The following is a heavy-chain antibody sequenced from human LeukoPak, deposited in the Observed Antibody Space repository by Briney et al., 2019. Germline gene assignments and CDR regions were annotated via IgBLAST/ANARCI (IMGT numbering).Heavy chain of an antibody. Sequence: TGGSLRLSCAASGFTFSTHDVNWVRQAPGKGLEWVSFINSRSSTIYYADSVKGRFTISRDNAKNSLYLQMNSLRAEDTAVYYCARDILTGSQSRFQHWGQGTLVTVSS. V-gene: IGHV3-48*04. CDR3: ARDILTGSQSRFQH. D-gene: IGHD3-9*01. J-gene: IGHJ1*01. CDR2: INSRSSTI. CDR1: GFTFSTHD.